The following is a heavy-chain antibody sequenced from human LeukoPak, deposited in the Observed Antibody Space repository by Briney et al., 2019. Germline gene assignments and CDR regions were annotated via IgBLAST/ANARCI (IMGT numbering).Heavy chain of an antibody. D-gene: IGHD2-2*01. V-gene: IGHV4-38-2*01. Sequence: SETLSLTCAVSGYSISSGYYWGWIRQPPGKGLEWIGSIYHSGSTYYNPSLKSRVTTSVDTSKNQFSLKLSSVTAADTAVYYCARGGILDIVVVPAAGLGVPLDYFDYWGQGTLVTVSS. CDR2: IYHSGST. J-gene: IGHJ4*02. CDR3: ARGGILDIVVVPAAGLGVPLDYFDY. CDR1: GYSISSGYY.